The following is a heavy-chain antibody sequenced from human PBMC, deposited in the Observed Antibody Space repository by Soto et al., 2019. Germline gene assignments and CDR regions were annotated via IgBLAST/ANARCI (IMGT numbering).Heavy chain of an antibody. D-gene: IGHD5-12*01. CDR3: ARVRDGYPNWFDP. CDR2: IYYSGST. CDR1: GGNIGSGGYY. V-gene: IGHV4-31*03. J-gene: IGHJ5*02. Sequence: PSEPLSLSCTVSGGNIGSGGYYWSWIRQHPGKGLEWIGYIYYSGSTYYNPSLKSRVTISVDTSKNQFSLKLSSVTAADTAVYYCARVRDGYPNWFDPWGQGNLVTVSS.